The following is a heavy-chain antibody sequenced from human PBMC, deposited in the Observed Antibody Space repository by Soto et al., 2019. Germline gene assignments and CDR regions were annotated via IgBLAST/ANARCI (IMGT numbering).Heavy chain of an antibody. CDR1: GGSISSGGYY. V-gene: IGHV4-31*03. J-gene: IGHJ5*02. CDR2: IYYSGST. D-gene: IGHD3-10*01. CDR3: ARDRGWFGELLGRYWFDP. Sequence: PSETLSLTCTVSGGSISSGGYYWSCIRQHPGKGLEWIGYIYYSGSTYYNPSLKSRVTISVDTSKNQFSLKLSSVTAADTAGYYCARDRGWFGELLGRYWFDPWGQGTLVTVSS.